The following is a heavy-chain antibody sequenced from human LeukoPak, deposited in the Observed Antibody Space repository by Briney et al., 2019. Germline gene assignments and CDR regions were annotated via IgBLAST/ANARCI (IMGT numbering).Heavy chain of an antibody. CDR3: ARVTMVRGNGYYYYYYMDV. CDR2: IYTSGST. J-gene: IGHJ6*03. D-gene: IGHD3-10*01. V-gene: IGHV4-61*02. Sequence: SETLSLTCTVSGGSISSGSYYWSWIRQPAGKGLEWIGRIYTSGSTNYNPSLKSRVTISVDTSKNQFSLKLSSVTAADTAVYYCARVTMVRGNGYYYYYYMDVWGKGTTVTISS. CDR1: GGSISSGSYY.